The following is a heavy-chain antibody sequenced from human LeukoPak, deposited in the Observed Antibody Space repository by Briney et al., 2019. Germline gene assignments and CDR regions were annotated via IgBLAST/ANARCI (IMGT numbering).Heavy chain of an antibody. CDR1: GASLNDYY. CDR2: IHSSGSA. Sequence: PSDTLSLTCTVSGASLNDYYWSWIRQPPGKALEWIGFIHSSGSANSNPSLTSRVTISIDTSKNQFSLNLRSLTAADTAVYFCASGAADGYNFGFDYWGQGTLAAVSS. CDR3: ASGAADGYNFGFDY. J-gene: IGHJ4*02. D-gene: IGHD5-24*01. V-gene: IGHV4-59*07.